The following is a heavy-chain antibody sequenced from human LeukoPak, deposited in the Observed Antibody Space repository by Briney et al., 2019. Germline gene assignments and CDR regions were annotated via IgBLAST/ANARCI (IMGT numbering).Heavy chain of an antibody. Sequence: GGSLRLSCAASGFIFNNAWMSWVRLAPGKGLEWVGRIKNKADGGTTDYAAPVKGRFTISRDDSQNTLYLQMNSLKTEDTAVYYCTTSGTPFQYGGQGTLVTVSS. V-gene: IGHV3-15*01. CDR2: IKNKADGGTT. CDR3: TTSGTPFQY. CDR1: GFIFNNAW. D-gene: IGHD3-10*01. J-gene: IGHJ4*02.